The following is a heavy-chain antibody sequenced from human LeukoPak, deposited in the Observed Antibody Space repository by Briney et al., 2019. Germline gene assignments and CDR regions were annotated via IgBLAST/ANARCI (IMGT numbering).Heavy chain of an antibody. CDR3: ARVGSLWFGELAEVDY. Sequence: PSQTLSLTCTVSGGSISSGGYYWSWIRQHPGKGLEWIGYIYYSGSTYYNPSLKSRVTVSVDTSKNQFSLKLSSVTAADTAVYYCARVGSLWFGELAEVDYWGQGTLVTVSS. J-gene: IGHJ4*02. CDR1: GGSISSGGYY. D-gene: IGHD3-10*01. V-gene: IGHV4-31*03. CDR2: IYYSGST.